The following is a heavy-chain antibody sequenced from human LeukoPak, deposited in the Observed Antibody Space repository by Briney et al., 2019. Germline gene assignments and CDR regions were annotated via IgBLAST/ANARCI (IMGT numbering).Heavy chain of an antibody. D-gene: IGHD5-12*01. CDR3: AKVDSGYDYGTDY. CDR1: GFTFSSYA. J-gene: IGHJ4*02. V-gene: IGHV3-23*01. CDR2: ISGSGGST. Sequence: PGGSLRLSCAASGFTFSSYAMSWVRQAPGKGLEWVSAISGSGGSTYYADSVKGRFTFSRDNSKNTLYLQMNSLRAEDTAVYYCAKVDSGYDYGTDYWGQGTLVTVSS.